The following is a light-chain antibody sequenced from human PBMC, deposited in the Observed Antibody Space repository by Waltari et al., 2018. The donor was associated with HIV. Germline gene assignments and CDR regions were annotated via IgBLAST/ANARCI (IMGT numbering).Light chain of an antibody. V-gene: IGLV3-21*02. CDR1: NLGTKR. CDR3: QVWDSTSDWV. Sequence: SYVLTQPPSVSVAPGQTASITCGGDNLGTKRVHWYQQKSGQAPVLVVSDNTDRPSGIPERFSGSNSGNTATLTLNMVEAGDEADYYCQVWDSTSDWVFGGGSKLTVL. CDR2: DNT. J-gene: IGLJ3*02.